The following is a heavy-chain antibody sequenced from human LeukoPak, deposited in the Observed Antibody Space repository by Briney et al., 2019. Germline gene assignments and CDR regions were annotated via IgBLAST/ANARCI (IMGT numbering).Heavy chain of an antibody. D-gene: IGHD6-19*01. CDR2: IRYDGSNK. V-gene: IGHV3-30*02. CDR3: AGGYSSGILDAFDI. Sequence: PGGSLRLSCAASGFTFSSYGMHWVRQAPGKGLEWVAFIRYDGSNKYYADSVKGRFTISRDNSKNTLYLQMNSLRAEDMALYYCAGGYSSGILDAFDIWGQGTMVTVSS. J-gene: IGHJ3*02. CDR1: GFTFSSYG.